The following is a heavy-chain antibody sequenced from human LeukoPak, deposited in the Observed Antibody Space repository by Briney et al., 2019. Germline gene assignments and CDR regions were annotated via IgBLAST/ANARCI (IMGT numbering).Heavy chain of an antibody. D-gene: IGHD3-22*01. Sequence: SETLSLTCTVSGGSISSSSYYWGWIRQPPGKGLEWIGSIYYSGSTYYNPSLKSRVTISVDTSKNQFSLKLSSVTAADTAVYYCARPYSSGYYYPFDYWGQGTLVTVSS. CDR1: GGSISSSSYY. CDR2: IYYSGST. J-gene: IGHJ4*02. CDR3: ARPYSSGYYYPFDY. V-gene: IGHV4-39*01.